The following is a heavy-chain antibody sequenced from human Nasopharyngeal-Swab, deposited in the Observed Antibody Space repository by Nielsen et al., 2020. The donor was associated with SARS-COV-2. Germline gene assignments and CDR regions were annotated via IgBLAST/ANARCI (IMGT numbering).Heavy chain of an antibody. J-gene: IGHJ6*02. CDR2: ISAYNGNT. Sequence: ASVKVSCEASGYTFTSYGISWVRQAPGQGLEWMGWISAYNGNTNYAQKLQGRVTMTTDTSTSTAYMELRSLRSDDTAVYYCARDSDDFWSVKNWGYYYYYGMDVWGQGTTVTVSS. CDR3: ARDSDDFWSVKNWGYYYYYGMDV. CDR1: GYTFTSYG. D-gene: IGHD3-3*01. V-gene: IGHV1-18*01.